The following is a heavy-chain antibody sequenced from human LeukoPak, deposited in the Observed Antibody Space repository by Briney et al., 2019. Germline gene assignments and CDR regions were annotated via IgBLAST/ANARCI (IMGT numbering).Heavy chain of an antibody. CDR2: INPNSGGT. CDR3: ARGYCSGGSCFLYFDY. CDR1: GYTFTGYY. Sequence: ASVKVSCKASGYTFTGYYMHWVRQAPGQGLEWMGWINPNSGGTNYAQKFQGRVTITADESTSTAYMELSSLRSEDTAVYYCARGYCSGGSCFLYFDYWGQGTLVTVSS. D-gene: IGHD2-15*01. J-gene: IGHJ4*02. V-gene: IGHV1-2*02.